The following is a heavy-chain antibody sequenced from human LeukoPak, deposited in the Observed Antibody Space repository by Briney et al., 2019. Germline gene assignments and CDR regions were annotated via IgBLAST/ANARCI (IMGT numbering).Heavy chain of an antibody. Sequence: PGGSLRLSCAASGFTFSSYAMHWVRGAPGKGLEWVAVISYDGSNKYYADSVKGRFTISRDNSKNTLYLQMNRLRAEDTAVYYCARDRGSNYYDSSGLGPPDYWGQGTLVTVCS. D-gene: IGHD3-22*01. CDR3: ARDRGSNYYDSSGLGPPDY. V-gene: IGHV3-30-3*01. J-gene: IGHJ4*02. CDR1: GFTFSSYA. CDR2: ISYDGSNK.